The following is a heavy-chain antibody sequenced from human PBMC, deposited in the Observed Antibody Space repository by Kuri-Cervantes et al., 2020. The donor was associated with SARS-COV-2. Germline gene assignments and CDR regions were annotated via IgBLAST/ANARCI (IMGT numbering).Heavy chain of an antibody. D-gene: IGHD7-27*01. Sequence: GESLKISCAASGFTFGDYSMNWVRQAPGKGLEWVSSISSSSGSYILYTDSVKGRFTVSRDDAKNSLYLQMNSLRAEDTAVYYCARDLRLGKSLDYWGQGTLVTVSS. V-gene: IGHV3-21*01. CDR1: GFTFGDYS. CDR2: ISSSSGSYI. CDR3: ARDLRLGKSLDY. J-gene: IGHJ4*02.